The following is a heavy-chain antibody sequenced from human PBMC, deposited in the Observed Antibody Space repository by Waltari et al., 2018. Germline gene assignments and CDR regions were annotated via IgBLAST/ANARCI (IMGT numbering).Heavy chain of an antibody. Sequence: EVQLVESGGGFVQPGGFLRLSCLGSGFSFGVFSMHWIRQAAGKGLEWVAYISASRAAIYYAESVKGRFTISRDNAKNSLFLQMTNLGVEDTAVYYCATEPAPGAGINYWGQGILVTVSS. J-gene: IGHJ4*02. CDR3: ATEPAPGAGINY. V-gene: IGHV3-48*01. D-gene: IGHD6-19*01. CDR2: ISASRAAI. CDR1: GFSFGVFS.